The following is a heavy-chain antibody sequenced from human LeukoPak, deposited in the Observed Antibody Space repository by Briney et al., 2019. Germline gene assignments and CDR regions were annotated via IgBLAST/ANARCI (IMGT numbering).Heavy chain of an antibody. V-gene: IGHV1-69*13. CDR1: GYTFTSYD. Sequence: SVKVSCKASGYTFTSYDINWVRQATGQGLEWMGGIIPIFGTANYAQKFQGRVTITADESTSTAYMELSSLRSEDTAVYYCARGLAADSDYWGQGTLVTVSS. D-gene: IGHD3-3*02. CDR2: IIPIFGTA. CDR3: ARGLAADSDY. J-gene: IGHJ4*02.